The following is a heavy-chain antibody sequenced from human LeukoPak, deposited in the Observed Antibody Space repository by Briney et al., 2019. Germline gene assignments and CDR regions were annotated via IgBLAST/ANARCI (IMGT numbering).Heavy chain of an antibody. V-gene: IGHV3-30*18. CDR2: ISHDGSDN. CDR1: AFTFSSYG. D-gene: IGHD3-10*01. J-gene: IGHJ6*02. Sequence: PGRSLRLSCAASAFTFSSYGMHWVRQAPGKGLEWVAVISHDGSDNDYADPLKGRFAISRDNSENTLYLQMNSLRAEDTADYYCAKAHYSGSENYSDGLDYHYFGMDVWGQGTTVTVSS. CDR3: AKAHYSGSENYSDGLDYHYFGMDV.